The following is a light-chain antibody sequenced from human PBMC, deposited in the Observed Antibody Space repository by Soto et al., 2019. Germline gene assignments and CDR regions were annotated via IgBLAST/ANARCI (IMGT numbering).Light chain of an antibody. V-gene: IGKV3-20*01. CDR3: QKYGSSPPYS. J-gene: IGKJ2*03. CDR2: DAS. CDR1: QSVSNL. Sequence: EIVLTQSPATLSLSPGERATLSCRANQSVSNLLAWYQQKPGQAPRLLIYDASNRATGIPDRFSGSGSGTDFTLTISRLEPEDFAVYFCQKYGSSPPYSFGQGTKVDIK.